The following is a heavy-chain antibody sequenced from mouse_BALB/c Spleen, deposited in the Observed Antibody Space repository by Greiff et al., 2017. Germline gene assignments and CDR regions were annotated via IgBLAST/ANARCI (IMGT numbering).Heavy chain of an antibody. CDR3: ASLYYYAMDD. V-gene: IGHV5-6*01. J-gene: IGHJ4*01. D-gene: IGHD2-3*01. Sequence: EVQGVESGGDLVKPGGSLKLSCAASGFTFSSYGMSWVRQTPDKRLEWVATISSGGSYTYYPDSVKGRFTISRDNAKNTLYLQMSSLKSEDTAMYYCASLYYYAMDDWGQGTSVTVSS. CDR1: GFTFSSYG. CDR2: ISSGGSYT.